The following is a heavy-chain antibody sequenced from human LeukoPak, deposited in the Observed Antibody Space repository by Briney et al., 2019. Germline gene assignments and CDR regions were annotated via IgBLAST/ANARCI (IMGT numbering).Heavy chain of an antibody. CDR3: ARDGTTTRYNWFDP. CDR1: GFTFSSYW. J-gene: IGHJ5*02. Sequence: GGSLRLSCAASGFTFSSYWMSWVRQAPGKGLEWVANIKQDGSEKYYVDSVKGRFTISRDNAKNSLYLQMNSLRAEDTAVYYCARDGTTTRYNWFDPWGQGTLVTVSS. V-gene: IGHV3-7*01. D-gene: IGHD1-7*01. CDR2: IKQDGSEK.